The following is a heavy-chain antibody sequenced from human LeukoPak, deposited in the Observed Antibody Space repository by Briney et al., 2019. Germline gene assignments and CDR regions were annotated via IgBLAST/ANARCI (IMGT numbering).Heavy chain of an antibody. J-gene: IGHJ4*02. CDR2: IYYSGST. CDR3: ASTRVWGTFFFDY. Sequence: SETLSLTCTVSGGSISSYYWSWLRQPPGKGLEWIGYIYYSGSTNYNPSLKSRVTISVDTSKNQFSLKLSSVTAADTAVYYCASTRVWGTFFFDYWGQGTLVTVSS. V-gene: IGHV4-59*01. CDR1: GGSISSYY. D-gene: IGHD6-13*01.